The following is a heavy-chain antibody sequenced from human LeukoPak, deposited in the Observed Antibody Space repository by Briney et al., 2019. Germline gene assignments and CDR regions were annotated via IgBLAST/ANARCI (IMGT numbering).Heavy chain of an antibody. D-gene: IGHD6-13*01. CDR2: ISYDGSNK. Sequence: PGGSLRLSCAASGFTFSSYAMHWVRQAPGKGLEWVAVISYDGSNKYYADSVKGRFTISRDNPKNTLYLQMNSLRAEDTAVYYCASSTSSSWASLFYWGQGTLVTVSS. V-gene: IGHV3-30*04. CDR3: ASSTSSSWASLFY. J-gene: IGHJ4*02. CDR1: GFTFSSYA.